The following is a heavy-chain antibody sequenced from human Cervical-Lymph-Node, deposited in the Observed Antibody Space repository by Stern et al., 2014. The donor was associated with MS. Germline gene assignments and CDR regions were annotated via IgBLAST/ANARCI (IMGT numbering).Heavy chain of an antibody. V-gene: IGHV3-30*18. CDR1: GFTFSTYG. CDR2: ISYDGRNE. D-gene: IGHD6-19*01. J-gene: IGHJ4*02. CDR3: AKDRGTGWPLDY. Sequence: VQLVQSGGGVVQPGRSLRLSCAGSGFTFSTYGMHWVRQAPGQGLEWVAVISYDGRNEQYVDSVKGRFTISRDNSKNTLYLQMNSLRAEDTAVYYCAKDRGTGWPLDYWGQGTLVTVS.